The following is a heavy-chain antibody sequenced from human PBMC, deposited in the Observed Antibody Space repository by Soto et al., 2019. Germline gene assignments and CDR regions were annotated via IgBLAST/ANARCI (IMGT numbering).Heavy chain of an antibody. D-gene: IGHD3-10*01. CDR2: IYYSGST. Sequence: QVQLQESGPGLVKPSQTLSLTCTVSGGSISSGGYYWSWIRQHPGKGLEWIGYIYYSGSTYYNPSLKSRXXIXVDXSKNQCSLKLSSVTAADTAVYYCARVRFGGREVDYWGQGTLVTVSS. CDR1: GGSISSGGYY. CDR3: ARVRFGGREVDY. J-gene: IGHJ4*02. V-gene: IGHV4-31*03.